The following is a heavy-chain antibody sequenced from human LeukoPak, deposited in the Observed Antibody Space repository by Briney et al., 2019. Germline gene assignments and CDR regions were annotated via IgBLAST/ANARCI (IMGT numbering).Heavy chain of an antibody. CDR3: ARGTEGCTGGRCYSAFIDH. CDR2: IYPNSGGT. Sequence: ASVKVSCKASGYTFTAYFIHWVRQTPGQGLEWMGWIYPNSGGTNYAQNFQGRVTLTRDTSISTAYMELNTLRSDDTAVYYCARGTEGCTGGRCYSAFIDHWGQGALVTVSS. CDR1: GYTFTAYF. J-gene: IGHJ4*02. V-gene: IGHV1-2*02. D-gene: IGHD2-15*01.